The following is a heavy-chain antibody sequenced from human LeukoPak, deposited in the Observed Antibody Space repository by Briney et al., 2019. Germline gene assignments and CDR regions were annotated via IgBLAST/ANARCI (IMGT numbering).Heavy chain of an antibody. CDR2: ITTSSSYI. CDR3: VGGDY. V-gene: IGHV3-21*01. Sequence: PGGSLRLSCAASGFTFSRSNMNWVRQAPGKGLEWVSSITTSSSYIYYADSVKGRFTISRDNAKNSLYLQMNSLRAEDTAVYYCVGGDYWGQGTLVTVSS. CDR1: GFTFSRSN. J-gene: IGHJ4*02.